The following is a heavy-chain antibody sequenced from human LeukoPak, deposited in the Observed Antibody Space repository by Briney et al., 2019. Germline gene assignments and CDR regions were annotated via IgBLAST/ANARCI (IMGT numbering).Heavy chain of an antibody. CDR3: ARDGSGSYYKWFDP. J-gene: IGHJ5*02. V-gene: IGHV4-59*01. CDR1: GGSMSSYY. Sequence: KPSETLSLTCTVSGGSMSSYYWSWIRQPPGKGLEWIGYIYYIGSTNYNPSLKSRVTISVDTSKNQFSLKLSSVTAADTAVYYCARDGSGSYYKWFDPRGQGTLVTVSS. CDR2: IYYIGST. D-gene: IGHD3-10*01.